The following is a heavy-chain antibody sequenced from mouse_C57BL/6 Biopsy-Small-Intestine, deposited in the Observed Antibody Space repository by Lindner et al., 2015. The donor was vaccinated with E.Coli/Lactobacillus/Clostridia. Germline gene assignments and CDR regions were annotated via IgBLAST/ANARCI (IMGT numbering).Heavy chain of an antibody. V-gene: IGHV1-62-2*01. Sequence: VQLQESGTELVKPGASVKLSCKASGCTFTDYTIHWVKQRSGQGLEWIGWFYPGSDSIKYNEKFKDKATLTADKSSSTVYMELSRLTSEDSAVYFCARHEDYDWHFDYWGQGTTLTVSS. D-gene: IGHD2-12*01. J-gene: IGHJ2*01. CDR1: GCTFTDYT. CDR3: ARHEDYDWHFDY. CDR2: FYPGSDSI.